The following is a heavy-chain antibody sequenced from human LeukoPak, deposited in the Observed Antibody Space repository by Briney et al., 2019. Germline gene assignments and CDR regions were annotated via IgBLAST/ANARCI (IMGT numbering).Heavy chain of an antibody. J-gene: IGHJ6*03. CDR1: GYTFTSYG. V-gene: IGHV1-18*01. CDR2: ISAYNGNT. CDR3: ARIGSHCSSTSCRRLYYYYYMDV. Sequence: ASVKVSCKASGYTFTSYGISWVRQAPGQGLEWMGWISAYNGNTNYAQKLQGRVTMTTDTSTSTAYMELRSLRSDDTAVYYCARIGSHCSSTSCRRLYYYYYMDVWGKGTTVTVSS. D-gene: IGHD2-2*01.